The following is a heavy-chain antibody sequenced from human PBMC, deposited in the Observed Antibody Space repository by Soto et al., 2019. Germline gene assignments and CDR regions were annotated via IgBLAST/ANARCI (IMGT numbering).Heavy chain of an antibody. J-gene: IGHJ4*02. D-gene: IGHD3-10*01. CDR1: GYTFTSYG. V-gene: IGHV1-3*01. Sequence: GASVKVFCKASGYTFTSYGINWVRQAPGRGLEWMGWINPGNGNIKYSQQIQGRVIIDRDTAAHTAYKEFNSLRIENTAVYYWARGGYIYSSNYLTYWNLGPLFTASS. CDR2: INPGNGNI. CDR3: ARGGYIYSSNYLTY.